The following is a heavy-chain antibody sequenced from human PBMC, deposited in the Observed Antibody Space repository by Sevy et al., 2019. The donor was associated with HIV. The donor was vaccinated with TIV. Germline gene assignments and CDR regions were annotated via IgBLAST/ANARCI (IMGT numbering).Heavy chain of an antibody. CDR3: TRWKAAQSIFDY. V-gene: IGHV3-49*04. J-gene: IGHJ4*02. Sequence: GGSLRLSCTASGFTFGDYCMSWVRQAPGKGLEWVAFLKSDVYGGTVDHAASVRGRFVISRVDSKTIAYLQMNDLKTEGTGVYYCTRWKAAQSIFDYWGQGALVTVSS. D-gene: IGHD6-13*01. CDR1: GFTFGDYC. CDR2: LKSDVYGGTV.